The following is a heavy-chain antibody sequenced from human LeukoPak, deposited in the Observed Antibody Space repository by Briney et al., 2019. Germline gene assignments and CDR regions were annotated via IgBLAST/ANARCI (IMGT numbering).Heavy chain of an antibody. J-gene: IGHJ3*02. CDR3: ARVHDSSGYYGMNAFDI. CDR2: IYYSGST. CDR1: GGSISSYY. D-gene: IGHD3-22*01. Sequence: PSETLSLTCTVSGGSISSYYWSWIRQPPGKGLEWIGYIYYSGSTNYNPSLKSRVTISVDTSKNQFSLKLSSVTAADTAVYYCARVHDSSGYYGMNAFDIWGRGTMVTVSS. V-gene: IGHV4-59*01.